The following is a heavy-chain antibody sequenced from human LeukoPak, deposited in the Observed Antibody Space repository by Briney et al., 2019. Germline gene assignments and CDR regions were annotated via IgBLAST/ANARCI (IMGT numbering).Heavy chain of an antibody. CDR1: GYTFTNYY. CDR3: ASVAKGYYDSLNY. CDR2: IIPILGIA. D-gene: IGHD3-22*01. V-gene: IGHV1-69*02. Sequence: VASVKVSCKASGYTFTNYYIHWVRQAPGQGLEWMGRIIPILGIANYAQKFQGRVTITADKSTSTAYMELSSLRSEDTAVYYCASVAKGYYDSLNYWGQGTLVTVSS. J-gene: IGHJ4*02.